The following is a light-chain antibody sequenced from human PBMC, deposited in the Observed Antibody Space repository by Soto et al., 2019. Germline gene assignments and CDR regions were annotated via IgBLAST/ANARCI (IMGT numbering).Light chain of an antibody. CDR3: QQRRCSPWT. CDR1: SSVSTT. J-gene: IGKJ1*01. CDR2: GAS. Sequence: EIVLTQSPGTLSLSPGERATLSCRASSSVSTTLAWYQQKPGQAPRLLIYGASTKATGIPARFSGSGSGTDFTLNISGLDPDDFVVYYCQQRRCSPWTFGQGTKVEVK. V-gene: IGKV3-11*01.